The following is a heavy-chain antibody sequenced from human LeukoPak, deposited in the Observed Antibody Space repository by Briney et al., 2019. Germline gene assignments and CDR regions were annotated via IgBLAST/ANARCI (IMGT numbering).Heavy chain of an antibody. Sequence: GGSLRLSCAASGXTFSTYGMHWVRQAPGKGLEWVAVISYDGSNKYYADSVKGRFTISRDNSKNTPYLQMNSLRAEDTAVYYCAKVCGGDCFTYYYYGMGVWGQGTTVTVSS. V-gene: IGHV3-30*18. CDR1: GXTFSTYG. D-gene: IGHD2-21*02. CDR3: AKVCGGDCFTYYYYGMGV. CDR2: ISYDGSNK. J-gene: IGHJ6*02.